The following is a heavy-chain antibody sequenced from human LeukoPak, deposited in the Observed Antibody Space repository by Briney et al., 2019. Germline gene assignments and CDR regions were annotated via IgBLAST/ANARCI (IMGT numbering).Heavy chain of an antibody. CDR1: GGSISSYY. J-gene: IGHJ4*02. Sequence: NPSETLSLTCTVSGGSISSYYWSWIRQPPGKGLEWIGSIYYSGSTYYNPSLKSRVTISVDTSKNQFSLKLSSVTAADTAVYYCARVFPGVYYDSSGYYPNYFDYWGQGTLVTVSS. V-gene: IGHV4-59*12. CDR3: ARVFPGVYYDSSGYYPNYFDY. CDR2: IYYSGST. D-gene: IGHD3-22*01.